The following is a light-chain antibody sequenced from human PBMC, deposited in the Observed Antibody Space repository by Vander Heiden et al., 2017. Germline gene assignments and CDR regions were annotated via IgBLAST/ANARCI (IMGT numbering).Light chain of an antibody. CDR1: QVGDNY. Sequence: YELTHPPSVSASPGQTVRITCSGDQVGDNYVSWYQQKPGQAPVLVSYQDSKRPSGIHGRFSGSNSGNTATLTISGTQAVDEADYYCQAWDSSTDVVFGGGTKLTVL. J-gene: IGLJ2*01. V-gene: IGLV3-1*01. CDR2: QDS. CDR3: QAWDSSTDVV.